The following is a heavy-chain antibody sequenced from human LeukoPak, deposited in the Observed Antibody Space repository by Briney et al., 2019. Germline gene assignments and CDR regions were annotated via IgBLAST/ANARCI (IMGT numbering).Heavy chain of an antibody. V-gene: IGHV3-33*01. CDR1: GFTFSSYG. Sequence: GGSLRLSCAASGFTFSSYGMHWVRQAPGKGLEWVAVIWYDGSNKYYADSVKGRFTISRDNSKNTLYLQMNSLRAEDTAVYYCARDPLGRRRRSLGMDVWGQGTTVTVSS. J-gene: IGHJ6*02. CDR3: ARDPLGRRRRSLGMDV. CDR2: IWYDGSNK.